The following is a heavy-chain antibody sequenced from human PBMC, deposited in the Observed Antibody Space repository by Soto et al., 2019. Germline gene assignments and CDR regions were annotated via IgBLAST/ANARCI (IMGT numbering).Heavy chain of an antibody. J-gene: IGHJ5*02. CDR1: GGSISSSSYY. D-gene: IGHD3-10*01. CDR3: ASGVDVLLWFGELLYGWFDP. Sequence: PSETLSLTCTVSGGSISSSSYYWGWIRQPPGKGLELIGSIYYSGSTYYNPSLKSRVTISVDTSKNQFSLKLSSVTAAETAVYYCASGVDVLLWFGELLYGWFDPWGQGTLVTVSS. V-gene: IGHV4-39*01. CDR2: IYYSGST.